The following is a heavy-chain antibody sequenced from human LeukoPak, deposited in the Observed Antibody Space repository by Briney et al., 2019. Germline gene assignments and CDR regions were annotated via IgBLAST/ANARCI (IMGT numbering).Heavy chain of an antibody. V-gene: IGHV1-69*01. J-gene: IGHJ3*02. CDR2: IIPIFGTA. Sequence: ASVKVSCKXSGGTFSSYAISWVRQAPGQGLERMGGIIPIFGTANYAQKFQGRVTITADESTSTAYMELSSLRSEDTAVYYCARKGYCSSTSCYISAFDIWGQGTMVTVSS. CDR1: GGTFSSYA. CDR3: ARKGYCSSTSCYISAFDI. D-gene: IGHD2-2*02.